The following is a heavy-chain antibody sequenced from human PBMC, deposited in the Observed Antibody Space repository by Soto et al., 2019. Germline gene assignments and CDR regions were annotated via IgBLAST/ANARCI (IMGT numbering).Heavy chain of an antibody. V-gene: IGHV3-30-3*01. CDR1: GFTFSSYA. Sequence: GGSLRLSCAASGFTFSSYAMHWVRQAPGKGLEWVAVISYDGSNKYYADSVKGRFTISRDNSKNTLYLQMNSLRAEDTAVYYCAKGADSSSSWFDPWGQGTLVTVSS. CDR2: ISYDGSNK. CDR3: AKGADSSSSWFDP. J-gene: IGHJ5*02. D-gene: IGHD6-6*01.